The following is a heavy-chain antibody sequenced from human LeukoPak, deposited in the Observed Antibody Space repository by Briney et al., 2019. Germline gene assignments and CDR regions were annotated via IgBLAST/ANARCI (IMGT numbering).Heavy chain of an antibody. CDR3: ARDEFI. J-gene: IGHJ3*02. V-gene: IGHV3-7*01. Sequence: SGGSLRLSCAASGFIFGTYWMSWVRQAPGRGLEWVAIIKQDGSEKYYVDSVRGRFTISRDNAKNSLYLQVNSLRAEDTAFYYCARDEFIWGQGTMVTVSS. CDR2: IKQDGSEK. CDR1: GFIFGTYW.